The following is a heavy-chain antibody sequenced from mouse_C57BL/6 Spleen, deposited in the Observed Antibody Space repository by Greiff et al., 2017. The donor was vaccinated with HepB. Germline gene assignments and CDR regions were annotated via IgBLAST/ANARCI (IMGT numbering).Heavy chain of an antibody. CDR3: ARYSGDGYDYFDY. CDR2: ISYSGST. Sequence: EVKRVESGPGLAKPSQTLSLTCSVTGYSITSDYWNWIRKFPGNKLEYMGYISYSGSTYYNPSLKSRISITRDTSKNQYYLQLNSVTTEDTATYYCARYSGDGYDYFDYWGQGTTLTVSS. CDR1: GYSITSDY. D-gene: IGHD2-3*01. J-gene: IGHJ2*01. V-gene: IGHV3-8*01.